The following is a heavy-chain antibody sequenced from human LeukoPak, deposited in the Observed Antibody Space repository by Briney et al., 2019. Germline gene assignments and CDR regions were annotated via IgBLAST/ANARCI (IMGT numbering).Heavy chain of an antibody. CDR1: GYTFTTYY. J-gene: IGHJ4*02. V-gene: IGHV1-2*02. Sequence: GASVKVFCKASGYTFTTYYMHWVRQAPGQGREWMGWVNPNSGGTNYAQKIQGRVTMTRDTSISTAYMELSRMRIDDTAVYYCARDDGGNTGYENFDYWGQGPLSPSPQ. CDR3: ARDDGGNTGYENFDY. D-gene: IGHD5-12*01. CDR2: VNPNSGGT.